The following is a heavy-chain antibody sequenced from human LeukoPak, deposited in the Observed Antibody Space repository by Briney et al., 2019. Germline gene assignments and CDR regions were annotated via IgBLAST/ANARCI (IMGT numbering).Heavy chain of an antibody. CDR3: SRDPNGDYVGAFDFQR. CDR1: GSTFSTYA. V-gene: IGHV3-23*01. D-gene: IGHD4-17*01. CDR2: IRGSVGGT. J-gene: IGHJ1*01. Sequence: GGSLRLSCVVSGSTFSTYAMTWVRQAPGRGLEWVSSIRGSVGGTYYADSVRGRFTISRDNSKNTLYLQMNSLRAEDTAIYYGSRDPNGDYVGAFDFQRWGQGTLVTVSS.